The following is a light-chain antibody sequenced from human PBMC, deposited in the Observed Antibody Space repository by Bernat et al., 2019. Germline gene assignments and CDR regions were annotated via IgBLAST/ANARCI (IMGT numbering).Light chain of an antibody. J-gene: IGKJ4*01. CDR2: GTS. CDR3: LQDSTYPLT. Sequence: AIQMTQSPSSLSASIGDRVTITCRASQDIRNEVGWYQQKPGKAPKVLMYGTSILESGVPSRFSGSGSGTEFTLIIDSLQPEDTATYYCLQDSTYPLTFGGGTTVEVK. V-gene: IGKV1-6*01. CDR1: QDIRNE.